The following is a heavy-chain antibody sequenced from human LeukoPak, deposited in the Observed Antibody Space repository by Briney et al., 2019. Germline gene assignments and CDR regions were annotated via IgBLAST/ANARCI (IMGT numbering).Heavy chain of an antibody. CDR3: ARKEYSSSWYYNY. CDR1: GGSISSSNW. J-gene: IGHJ4*02. V-gene: IGHV4-4*02. CDR2: IYHSGST. Sequence: SETLSLTCAVSGGSISSSNWWSWVRQPPGKGLEWIGEIYHSGSTNYNPSLKGRVTISVDKSKNQFSLKLSSVTAADTAVYYCARKEYSSSWYYNYWGQGTLVTVSS. D-gene: IGHD6-13*01.